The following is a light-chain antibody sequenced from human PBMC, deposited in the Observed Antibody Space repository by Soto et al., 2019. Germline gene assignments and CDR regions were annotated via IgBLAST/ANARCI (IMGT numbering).Light chain of an antibody. CDR1: QSVSSY. Sequence: EIVFTQAPATPTLSPGERATPSCQASQSVSSYLAWYQQKPGQAPRLLIYDASNRATGIPARFSGSGSGTDFTLTISSLEPEDFAVYYCQQRSNWRATFGQGTRLEIK. V-gene: IGKV3-11*01. CDR2: DAS. J-gene: IGKJ5*01. CDR3: QQRSNWRAT.